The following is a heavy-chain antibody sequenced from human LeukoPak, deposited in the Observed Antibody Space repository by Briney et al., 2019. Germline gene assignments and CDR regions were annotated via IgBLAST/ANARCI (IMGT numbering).Heavy chain of an antibody. V-gene: IGHV3-48*03. D-gene: IGHD6-19*01. Sequence: GGSLRLSCAASGFTFSSYEMNWVRQAPGKGLEWVSYISSSGSTIYYADSVKGRFTISRDNAKNSLYLQMNSLRAEDTAVYYCARGAVASRIGYFQHWGQGTLVTVSS. CDR1: GFTFSSYE. CDR3: ARGAVASRIGYFQH. J-gene: IGHJ1*01. CDR2: ISSSGSTI.